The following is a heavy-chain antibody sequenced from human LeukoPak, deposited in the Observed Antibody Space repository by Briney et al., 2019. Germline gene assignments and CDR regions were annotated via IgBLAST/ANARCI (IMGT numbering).Heavy chain of an antibody. CDR1: GYTFTSYG. CDR3: ARGMVRGVILAPPYDY. Sequence: ASVKVSCKASGYTFTSYGISWVRQAPGQGLEWMGWISAYNGNTNYAQKLQGRVTMTTDTSTSTAYMELRSLRSDDTAAYYCARGMVRGVILAPPYDYWGQGTLVTVSS. D-gene: IGHD3-10*01. CDR2: ISAYNGNT. J-gene: IGHJ4*02. V-gene: IGHV1-18*01.